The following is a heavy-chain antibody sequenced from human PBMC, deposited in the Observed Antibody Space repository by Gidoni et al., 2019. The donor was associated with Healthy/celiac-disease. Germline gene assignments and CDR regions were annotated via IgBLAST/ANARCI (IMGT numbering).Heavy chain of an antibody. CDR2: ISGSGGST. V-gene: IGHV3-23*01. Sequence: SCAASGFTFSSYAMSWVRQAPGKGLEWVAAISGSGGSTYYADSVKGRFTISRDNSKNTLYLQMNSLRAEDTAVYYCAKDMWELDYFDYWGQGTLVTVSS. CDR1: GFTFSSYA. D-gene: IGHD1-26*01. J-gene: IGHJ4*02. CDR3: AKDMWELDYFDY.